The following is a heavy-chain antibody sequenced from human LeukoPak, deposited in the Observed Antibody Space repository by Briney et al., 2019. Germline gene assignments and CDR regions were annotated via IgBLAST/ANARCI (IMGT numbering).Heavy chain of an antibody. CDR3: ARATSATSTPVDY. CDR1: GFVFTSYG. D-gene: IGHD5-12*01. V-gene: IGHV3-33*01. Sequence: GGSLRLSCAASGFVFTSYGMHWVRQAPGKGLEWVAVIWFDGSNQYYADSVKGRFTISRDNSKNTLYRHMNSLGAEDTAVYYCARATSATSTPVDYWGQGSLVTVSS. CDR2: IWFDGSNQ. J-gene: IGHJ4*02.